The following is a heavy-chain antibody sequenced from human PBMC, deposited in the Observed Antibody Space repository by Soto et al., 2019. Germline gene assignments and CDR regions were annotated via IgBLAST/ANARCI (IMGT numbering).Heavy chain of an antibody. CDR1: GGTFSSSA. CDR2: ILPLFRTP. V-gene: IGHV1-69*12. CDR3: ARDNDRLQLDGNYYYILDV. D-gene: IGHD4-4*01. J-gene: IGHJ6*02. Sequence: QVQLVQSGAEMKEPGSSVKVSCKTSGGTFSSSAISWLRQAPGQGLEWMGGILPLFRTPDYAQKFQGRVTIAADESTSTANMELSSLRSEDTAVYYCARDNDRLQLDGNYYYILDVWGQGTTITVSS.